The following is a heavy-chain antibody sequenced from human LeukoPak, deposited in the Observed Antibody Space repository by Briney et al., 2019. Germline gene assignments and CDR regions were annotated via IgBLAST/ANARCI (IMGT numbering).Heavy chain of an antibody. CDR2: ISGSGGST. D-gene: IGHD6-13*01. CDR1: GFTFSSYA. CDR3: AKDVLGTAAGMIYFQH. Sequence: GGSLRLSCAASGFTFSSYAMRWVRQAPGRGLEWVSAISGSGGSTYYADSVKGRFTISRDNSKNTLYLQMNSLRAEDTAVYYCAKDVLGTAAGMIYFQHWGQGSLVTVSS. V-gene: IGHV3-23*01. J-gene: IGHJ1*01.